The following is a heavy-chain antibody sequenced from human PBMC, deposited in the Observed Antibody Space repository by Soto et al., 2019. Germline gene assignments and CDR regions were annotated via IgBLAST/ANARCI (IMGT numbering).Heavy chain of an antibody. CDR3: ARGPKQLGGSFYYGLDV. V-gene: IGHV4-31*03. Sequence: QVQLQESGPGLVKPSQTLSLTCTVSGDSISRGSFYWSWFRHHPGKGLEWIGFIYYSGSTYYNPSLKSRVTISVDSSKNQCSLRLSSVTAADTALYYCARGPKQLGGSFYYGLDVWGQGTTVTVSS. D-gene: IGHD1-1*01. CDR2: IYYSGST. J-gene: IGHJ6*02. CDR1: GDSISRGSFY.